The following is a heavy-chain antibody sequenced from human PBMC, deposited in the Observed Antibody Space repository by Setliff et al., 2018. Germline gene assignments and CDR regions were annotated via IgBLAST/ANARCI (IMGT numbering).Heavy chain of an antibody. CDR2: IYYTGST. D-gene: IGHD6-19*01. Sequence: SETLSLTCTVSGGSINSGDYFGSWFRQLPGKGLEWIGYIYYTGSTHYNPSLKSRVTISVDKSKNQFSLKLSSVTAADTAVYYCARHKTGAVGTGEHFQHWGQGTLVTVSS. CDR1: GGSINSGDYF. J-gene: IGHJ1*01. CDR3: ARHKTGAVGTGEHFQH. V-gene: IGHV4-30-4*08.